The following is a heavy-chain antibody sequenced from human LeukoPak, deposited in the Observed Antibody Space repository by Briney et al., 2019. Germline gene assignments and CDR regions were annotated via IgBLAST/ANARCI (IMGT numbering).Heavy chain of an antibody. Sequence: ASVKVSCKASGYTFTSYGISWVRQAPGQGLEWMGWISAYNGNTNYAQKFQGRVTMTRDMSTSTVYMELSSLRSEDTAVYYCARDRAGAKDYWGQGTLVTVSS. CDR3: ARDRAGAKDY. J-gene: IGHJ4*02. CDR2: ISAYNGNT. D-gene: IGHD1-26*01. CDR1: GYTFTSYG. V-gene: IGHV1-18*01.